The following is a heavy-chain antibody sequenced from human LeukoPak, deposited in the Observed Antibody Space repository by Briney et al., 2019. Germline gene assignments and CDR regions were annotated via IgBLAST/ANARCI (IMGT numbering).Heavy chain of an antibody. CDR2: INSDGSTT. V-gene: IGHV3-74*01. Sequence: GGSLRLSCAASGFTLSTYWMHWVRQAPGKGLVWVSRINSDGSTTTYADSVKGRFTISRDNAKKTLYLQMDRLRAEDTAVYYCARVYAGAFDYWGQGTLVTVSS. D-gene: IGHD1-14*01. CDR3: ARVYAGAFDY. J-gene: IGHJ4*02. CDR1: GFTLSTYW.